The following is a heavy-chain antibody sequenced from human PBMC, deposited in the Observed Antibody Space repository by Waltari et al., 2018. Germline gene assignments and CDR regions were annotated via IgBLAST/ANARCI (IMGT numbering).Heavy chain of an antibody. CDR1: GFTFSTYW. D-gene: IGHD6-19*01. CDR2: SAGVGGVT. V-gene: IGHV3-74*01. J-gene: IGHJ5*02. CDR3: VRGVAVAGNPNWFDP. Sequence: EVQLVESGGGLVQPGGSLTLSCAASGFTFSTYWMHWVRQAPGKGSGAVSRSAGVGGVTGYADSVRGRCTISRDNAKKKGYLKMNSLRAEDSAFYYCVRGVAVAGNPNWFDPWGQGTLVTVSS.